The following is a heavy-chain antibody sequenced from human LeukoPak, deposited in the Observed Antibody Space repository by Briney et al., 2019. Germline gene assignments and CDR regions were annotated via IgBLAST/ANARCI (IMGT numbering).Heavy chain of an antibody. J-gene: IGHJ4*02. Sequence: SVKVSCKASGGTFSSYAISWVRQAPGQGLEWMGGIIPIFGTANYAQKFQGRVTITADESTSTAYMELSSLRSEDTAVYYCARGRERQQLYFDYWGQGTLVTVSS. V-gene: IGHV1-69*13. D-gene: IGHD6-13*01. CDR1: GGTFSSYA. CDR2: IIPIFGTA. CDR3: ARGRERQQLYFDY.